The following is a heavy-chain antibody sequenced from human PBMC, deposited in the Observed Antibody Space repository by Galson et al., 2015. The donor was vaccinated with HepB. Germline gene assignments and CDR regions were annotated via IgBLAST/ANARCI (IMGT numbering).Heavy chain of an antibody. CDR3: AKDESPGPIVVVPAAMGY. V-gene: IGHV3-23*01. Sequence: SLRLSCAASGFIFSSYAMSWVRQGPGKGPEWVSAISDSGGSIYYADSVKGRFTISRDNSKDTLYLQMNSLRAEDTAVYYCAKDESPGPIVVVPAAMGYWGQGTLVTVSS. J-gene: IGHJ4*02. CDR2: ISDSGGSI. D-gene: IGHD2-2*01. CDR1: GFIFSSYA.